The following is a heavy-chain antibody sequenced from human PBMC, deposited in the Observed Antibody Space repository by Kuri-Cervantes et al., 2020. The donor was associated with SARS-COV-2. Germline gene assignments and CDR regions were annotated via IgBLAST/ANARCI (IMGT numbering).Heavy chain of an antibody. Sequence: ESLKISCTVSGYSISSGYYWGWIRQPPGKGLEWIGSIYYSGSAYYNPSLKSRVTISVDTSKNQFSLKLSSVTAADTAVYYCARGIVVVPARVYFDYWGQGTLVTVSS. V-gene: IGHV4-38-2*02. D-gene: IGHD2-2*01. CDR2: IYYSGSA. J-gene: IGHJ4*02. CDR1: GYSISSGYY. CDR3: ARGIVVVPARVYFDY.